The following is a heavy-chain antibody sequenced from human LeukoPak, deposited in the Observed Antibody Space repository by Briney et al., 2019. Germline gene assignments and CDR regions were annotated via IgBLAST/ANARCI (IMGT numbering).Heavy chain of an antibody. V-gene: IGHV3-30*04. CDR3: ARDAEMVRGVIWDYYYYGMDV. Sequence: PGGSLRLSCAASGFTFSSYAMHWVRQAPGKGLEWVAVISYDGSNKYYADSVKGRFTISRDNSKNTLYLQMNSLRAEDTAVYYYARDAEMVRGVIWDYYYYGMDVWGKGTTVTVSS. D-gene: IGHD3-10*01. CDR2: ISYDGSNK. CDR1: GFTFSSYA. J-gene: IGHJ6*04.